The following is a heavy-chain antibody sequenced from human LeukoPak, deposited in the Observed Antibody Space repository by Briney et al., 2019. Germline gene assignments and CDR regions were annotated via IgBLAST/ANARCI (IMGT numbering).Heavy chain of an antibody. CDR1: GGSFSGYY. D-gene: IGHD3-22*01. J-gene: IGHJ4*02. Sequence: SETLSLTCAVYGGSFSGYYWSWIRQPPGKGLEWIGEINHSGSTNYNPSLKSRVTISVDTSKNQFSLKLSSVTAADTAVYYCARGLYYYDSSGYGYYSDYWGQGTLVTVSS. CDR2: INHSGST. V-gene: IGHV4-34*01. CDR3: ARGLYYYDSSGYGYYSDY.